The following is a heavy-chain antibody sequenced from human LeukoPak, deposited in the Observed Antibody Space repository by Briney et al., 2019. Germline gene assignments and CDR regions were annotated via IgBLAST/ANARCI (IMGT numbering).Heavy chain of an antibody. V-gene: IGHV3-7*01. J-gene: IGHJ4*02. CDR3: ARDWKLDY. D-gene: IGHD1-1*01. CDR1: GFTYSQYW. CDR2: IQRDGRDN. Sequence: PGGSLRLSCVTSGFTYSQYWMTWVRQAPGKGLEWVANIQRDGRDNNYVDSVKGRFTISRDNSKNTLYLQMNSLRAEDTAVYYCARDWKLDYWGQGTLVTVSS.